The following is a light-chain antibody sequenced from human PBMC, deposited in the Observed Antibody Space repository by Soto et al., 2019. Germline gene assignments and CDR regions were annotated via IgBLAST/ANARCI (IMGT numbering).Light chain of an antibody. V-gene: IGKV3D-20*01. CDR2: DTS. CDR3: QQYGSSPS. CDR1: QRVSGGY. J-gene: IGKJ1*01. Sequence: DIVLTQSPATLSLSPGDRATLSCGASQRVSGGYLAWYQHQPGLAPRLIIYDTSYRATGIPDRISGSGSGTDFTLTIRRLEPEDFAVYYCQQYGSSPSFGQGTKVEI.